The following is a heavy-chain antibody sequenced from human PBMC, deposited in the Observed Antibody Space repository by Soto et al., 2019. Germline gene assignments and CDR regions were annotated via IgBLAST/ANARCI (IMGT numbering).Heavy chain of an antibody. D-gene: IGHD1-1*01. CDR1: GGSTTSYY. CDR2: IYYSGTT. J-gene: IGHJ4*02. V-gene: IGHV4-59*01. Sequence: SETLSLTCTVSGGSTTSYYWSWIRQPPGKGLEWIGYIYYSGTTNNNPSLKSRVTISVDTSKNQFSLKLSSVTAADTAVYYCARGYPYFDYWGLGSLVTVSS. CDR3: ARGYPYFDY.